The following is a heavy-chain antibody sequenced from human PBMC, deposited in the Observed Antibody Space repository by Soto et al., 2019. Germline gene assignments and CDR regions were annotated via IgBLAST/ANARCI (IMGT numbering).Heavy chain of an antibody. J-gene: IGHJ4*02. CDR3: ARDLAQSGSHSDPGIDY. CDR1: GFTFSSYS. D-gene: IGHD1-26*01. V-gene: IGHV3-21*01. CDR2: ISSSSSYI. Sequence: GGSLRLSCAASGFTFSSYSMNWVRQAPGKGLEWVSSISSSSSYIYYADSVKGRFTISRDNAKNSLYLQMNSLRAEDTAVYYCARDLAQSGSHSDPGIDYWGQGTLVTVSS.